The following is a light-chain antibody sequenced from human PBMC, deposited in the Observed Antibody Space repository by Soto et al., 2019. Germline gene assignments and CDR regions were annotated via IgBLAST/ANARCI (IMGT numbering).Light chain of an antibody. CDR2: AAS. J-gene: IGKJ2*01. V-gene: IGKV1-39*01. CDR1: QSISSS. Sequence: DIQMTQSPSSLSASVGDRVTITCRASQSISSSLNWYQQKPGKAPDLLIYAASNLQSGVPSRFSGSGYGTDFTLTISSLQPEDFATYYCQQSYSSPQMYTFGQGTKLEIK. CDR3: QQSYSSPQMYT.